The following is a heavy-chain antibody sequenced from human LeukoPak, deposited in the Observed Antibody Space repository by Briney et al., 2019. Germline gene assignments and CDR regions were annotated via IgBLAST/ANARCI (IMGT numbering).Heavy chain of an antibody. V-gene: IGHV3-21*01. CDR1: GFTFSSYS. CDR2: ISSSSGYI. J-gene: IGHJ6*02. D-gene: IGHD6-13*01. CDR3: AREGPAAWYLGYYYYYGMDV. Sequence: PGGSLRLSCAASGFTFSSYSMNWVRQAPGKGLEWVSSISSSSGYIYYADSVKGRFTISRDNAKNSLYLQMNSLRAEDAAVYYCAREGPAAWYLGYYYYYGMDVWGQGTTVTVSS.